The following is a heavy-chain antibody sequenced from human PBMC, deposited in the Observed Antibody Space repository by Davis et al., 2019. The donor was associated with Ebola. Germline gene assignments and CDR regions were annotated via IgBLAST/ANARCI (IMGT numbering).Heavy chain of an antibody. CDR1: GGSISSSSYY. CDR2: IYYSGST. J-gene: IGHJ4*02. CDR3: ARVVYSSTWHPLIDY. D-gene: IGHD6-13*01. Sequence: SETLSLTCTVSGGSISSSSYYWGWIRQPPGKGLEWIGSIYYSGSTYYNPSLKSRVTISVDTSKNQFSLKLNSVTPEDTAVYYCARVVYSSTWHPLIDYWGQGTLVTVSS. V-gene: IGHV4-39*01.